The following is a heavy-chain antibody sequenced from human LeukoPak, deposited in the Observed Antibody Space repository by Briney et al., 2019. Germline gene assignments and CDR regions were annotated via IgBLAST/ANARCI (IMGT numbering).Heavy chain of an antibody. CDR3: ARIQTAGAYDILTGPVYYYYMDV. V-gene: IGHV3-21*01. Sequence: GGSLRLSCAASGFTFSSYSMNWVRQAPGKGLEWVSFISTSSSYIYYTDSVKGRFTISRDNAKSSLYLQMNSLRAEDTAVYYCARIQTAGAYDILTGPVYYYYMDVWGKGTTVTVSS. CDR1: GFTFSSYS. CDR2: ISTSSSYI. J-gene: IGHJ6*03. D-gene: IGHD3-9*01.